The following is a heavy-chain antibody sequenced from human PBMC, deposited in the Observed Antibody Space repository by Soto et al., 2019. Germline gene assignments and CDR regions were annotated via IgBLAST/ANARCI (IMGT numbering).Heavy chain of an antibody. J-gene: IGHJ5*02. Sequence: QVRLLESGGGVVQSGRSLRLSCAASGFTFSGSEMHWVRQAPGKGLEWVAFISYDGDNKYYADSVKGRFTVSRDNSRNTLHLQMDSLRPEDTAVYYCARASYFSEKTAYYAKSFKWFDPWGQGTLLTVSS. CDR2: ISYDGDNK. V-gene: IGHV3-30*14. CDR3: ARASYFSEKTAYYAKSFKWFDP. CDR1: GFTFSGSE. D-gene: IGHD3-9*01.